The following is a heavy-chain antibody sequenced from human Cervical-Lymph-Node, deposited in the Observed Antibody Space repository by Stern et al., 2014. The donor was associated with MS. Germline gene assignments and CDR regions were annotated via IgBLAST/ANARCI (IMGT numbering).Heavy chain of an antibody. CDR2: IYWDDDK. V-gene: IGHV2-5*02. Sequence: QVTLKESGPALVKPTQTLTLTCTFSGFSLSTSGVGVGWIRQPPGKALEWLALIYWDDDKRYSPSLKSRLTITKDTSKKQVALTMTNMDPVDTATYYCAHRLTYGDYGRLDYWGQGTLVTVSS. D-gene: IGHD4-17*01. CDR3: AHRLTYGDYGRLDY. CDR1: GFSLSTSGVG. J-gene: IGHJ4*02.